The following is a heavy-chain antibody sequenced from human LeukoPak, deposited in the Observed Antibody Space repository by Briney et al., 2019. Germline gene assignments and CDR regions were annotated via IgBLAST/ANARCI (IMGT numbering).Heavy chain of an antibody. D-gene: IGHD3-9*01. Sequence: PSETLSLTCTVSGGSISSSGYYWGWIRQPPGKGLEWIGYIYYSGSTYYNPSLKSRVTISIDTSTNEFSLKLSSVTAADTAVYYCARETHTLVGRYFDWSSPYLYYMDVWGKGTTVTISS. CDR3: ARETHTLVGRYFDWSSPYLYYMDV. CDR1: GGSISSSGYY. CDR2: IYYSGST. V-gene: IGHV4-39*07. J-gene: IGHJ6*03.